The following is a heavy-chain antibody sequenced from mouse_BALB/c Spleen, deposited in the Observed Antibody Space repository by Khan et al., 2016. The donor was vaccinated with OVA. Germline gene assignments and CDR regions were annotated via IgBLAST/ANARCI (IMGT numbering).Heavy chain of an antibody. V-gene: IGHV1S137*01. J-gene: IGHJ2*01. Sequence: VQLQQSGPELVRPGVSVKISCKGSGYTFTDYTMHWVKQSHAKSLEWIGVISTDSVNTNYNQKFKGKATLTVDKSSSTAYMELARMTSEDSAIFYSERRDGFDYWGQGTPLTVSS. CDR2: ISTDSVNT. CDR3: ERRDGFDY. CDR1: GYTFTDYT.